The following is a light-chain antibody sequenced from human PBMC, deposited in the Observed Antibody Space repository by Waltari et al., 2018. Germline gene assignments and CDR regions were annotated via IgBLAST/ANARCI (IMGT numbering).Light chain of an antibody. CDR2: DVN. CDR3: SSYTTGSTRYI. J-gene: IGLJ1*01. V-gene: IGLV2-14*03. Sequence: QSALTQPASVSGSPGQSITISRTGPSSDIAAYNFSSWYQKHPGKAPKVMIYDVNNGLSGVSSRFSGCKSGNTASLTISGLQAEDEADYYCSSYTTGSTRYIFGSGTKVTVL. CDR1: SSDIAAYNF.